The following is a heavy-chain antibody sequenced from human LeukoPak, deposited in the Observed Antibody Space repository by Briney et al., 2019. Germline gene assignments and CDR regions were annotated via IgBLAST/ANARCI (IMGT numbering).Heavy chain of an antibody. Sequence: GGSLRLSCAASGFTFRTYSMNWVRQAPGKGLEWVSSISSSSTYIYYADSVKGRFTISRDNAKNSLYLQMNSLRAEDTAVYYCARETTYCSSGSCYSGEFDYWGQGALVTVSS. D-gene: IGHD2-15*01. J-gene: IGHJ4*02. CDR3: ARETTYCSSGSCYSGEFDY. V-gene: IGHV3-21*01. CDR2: ISSSSTYI. CDR1: GFTFRTYS.